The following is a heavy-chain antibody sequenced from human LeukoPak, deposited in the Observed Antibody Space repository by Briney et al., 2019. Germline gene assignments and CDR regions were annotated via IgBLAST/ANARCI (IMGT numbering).Heavy chain of an antibody. CDR2: ISGSGGST. CDR3: AKDPLVVAATGGVDY. D-gene: IGHD2-15*01. CDR1: GFTFNAFF. V-gene: IGHV3-23*01. J-gene: IGHJ4*02. Sequence: GGSLRLSCAASGFTFNAFFMNWFRQSPGKGLEWVSAISGSGGSTYYADSVKGRFTISRDNSKNTLYLQMNSLRAEDTAVYYCAKDPLVVAATGGVDYWGQGTLVTVSS.